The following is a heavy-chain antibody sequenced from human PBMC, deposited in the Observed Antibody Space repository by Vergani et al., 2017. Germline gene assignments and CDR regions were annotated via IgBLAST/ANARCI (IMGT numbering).Heavy chain of an antibody. J-gene: IGHJ4*02. CDR1: GGSISSYY. CDR2: IYYSGST. V-gene: IGHV4-59*01. CDR3: ARDPTVTKNGLVNDV. Sequence: QVQLPESGPGLVKPSETLSLTCTVSGGSISSYYWSWIRQPPGKGLEWIGYIYYSGSTNYNPSLKSRVTISVDTSKNQFSLKLSSVTAADTAVYYCARDPTVTKNGLVNDVWGQGTLVTVSS. D-gene: IGHD4-11*01.